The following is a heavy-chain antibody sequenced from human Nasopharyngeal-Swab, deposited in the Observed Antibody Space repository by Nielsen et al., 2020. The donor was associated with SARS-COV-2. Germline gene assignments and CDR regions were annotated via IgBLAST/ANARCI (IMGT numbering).Heavy chain of an antibody. Sequence: GESLKISCAASGFTFSSYGMHWVRQAPGKGLEWVAVISYDGSNKYYADSVKGRFTISRDNSKNTLYLQMNSLRAEDTAVYYCAKEPGVPWFGELFSYGMDVWGQGTTVTVSS. CDR2: ISYDGSNK. CDR1: GFTFSSYG. V-gene: IGHV3-30*18. CDR3: AKEPGVPWFGELFSYGMDV. D-gene: IGHD3-10*01. J-gene: IGHJ6*02.